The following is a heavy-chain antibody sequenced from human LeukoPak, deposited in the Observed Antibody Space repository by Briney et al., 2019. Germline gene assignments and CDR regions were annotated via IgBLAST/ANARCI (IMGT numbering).Heavy chain of an antibody. J-gene: IGHJ4*02. CDR3: ARSTRVLLIGGYSYGYGGIDY. Sequence: GASVRVSCKASGGTFSSYAISWVRQAPGQGLEWMGGIIPIFGTANYAQKFQGRVTITADESTSTAYMELSSLRSEDTAVYYCARSTRVLLIGGYSYGYGGIDYWGQGTLVTVSS. CDR2: IIPIFGTA. CDR1: GGTFSSYA. V-gene: IGHV1-69*13. D-gene: IGHD5-18*01.